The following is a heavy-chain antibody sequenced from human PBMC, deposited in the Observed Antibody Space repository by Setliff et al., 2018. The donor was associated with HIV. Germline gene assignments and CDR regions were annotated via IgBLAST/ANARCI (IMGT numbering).Heavy chain of an antibody. Sequence: GGSLRLSCAASGFTFSNYMSWVRQAPGKGLEWVSSITSGSTYVNYADSVKGRFSISRDNSKNSLYLQMISLRAEDTALYYCARQGNWEFDYWGQGTLVTVSS. CDR1: GFTFSNY. CDR3: ARQGNWEFDY. CDR2: ITSGSTYV. D-gene: IGHD7-27*01. J-gene: IGHJ4*02. V-gene: IGHV3-21*01.